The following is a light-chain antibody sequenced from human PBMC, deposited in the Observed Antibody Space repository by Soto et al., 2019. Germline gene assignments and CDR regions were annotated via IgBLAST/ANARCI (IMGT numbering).Light chain of an antibody. J-gene: IGKJ3*01. V-gene: IGKV3-11*01. CDR3: QQRTNWLFT. CDR1: QGVSRK. CDR2: ATS. Sequence: EVVMTQSPATLSLSPGERATLSCRASQGVSRKLAWYQHKPGQAPRLLIYATSNRATGIPGRFSGSGSGTDFTLTISSLEPEDFAVYYCQQRTNWLFTFGPGTKVDIK.